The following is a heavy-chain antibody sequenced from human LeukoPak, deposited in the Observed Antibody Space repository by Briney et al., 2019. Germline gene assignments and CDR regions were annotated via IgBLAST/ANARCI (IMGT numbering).Heavy chain of an antibody. CDR1: GGSISSGSYY. CDR2: INHSGST. J-gene: IGHJ4*02. D-gene: IGHD6-13*01. Sequence: PSETLSLTCTVSGGSISSGSYYWSWIRQPPGKGLEWIGEINHSGSTNYNPSLKSRVTISVDTSKNQFSLKLSSVTAADTAVYYCARLLQLGLAVDYWGQGTLVTVSS. V-gene: IGHV4-39*07. CDR3: ARLLQLGLAVDY.